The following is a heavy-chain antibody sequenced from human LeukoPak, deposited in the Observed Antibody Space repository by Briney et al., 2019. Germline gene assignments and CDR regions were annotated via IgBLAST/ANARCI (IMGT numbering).Heavy chain of an antibody. Sequence: GGSLRLSCVASGFTFSSYAMSWVRQAPGKGLEWVSAISGSSGNTYYADSVKGRFTISRDNSKNTLYLQMNSLRAEDTAAYYCAKVVHIVVVNDAFDIWGQGTMVTVSS. D-gene: IGHD2-21*01. CDR2: ISGSSGNT. V-gene: IGHV3-23*01. J-gene: IGHJ3*02. CDR1: GFTFSSYA. CDR3: AKVVHIVVVNDAFDI.